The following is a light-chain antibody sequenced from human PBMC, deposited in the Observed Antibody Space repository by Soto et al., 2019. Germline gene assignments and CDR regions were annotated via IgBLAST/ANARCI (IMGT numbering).Light chain of an antibody. V-gene: IGKV1-5*01. CDR2: DAS. Sequence: DIQMTQSPSTLSGSVGDRVTITCRASQTISSWLAWYQQKPGKAPNLLIFDASSLKSGVPSRFSGSGSGTEFTLTISGLQPDDFATYYCQQYDSYSWTFGQGTKVDIK. CDR3: QQYDSYSWT. J-gene: IGKJ1*01. CDR1: QTISSW.